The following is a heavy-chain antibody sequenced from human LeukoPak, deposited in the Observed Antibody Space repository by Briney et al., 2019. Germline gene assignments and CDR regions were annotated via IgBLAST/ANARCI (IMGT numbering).Heavy chain of an antibody. D-gene: IGHD3-16*01. J-gene: IGHJ6*03. V-gene: IGHV3-30*04. Sequence: GALRLSFAASGFTFSSYAMHWVRQAPGKGLEWVAVISYDGSNKYYADSVKGRFTISRDNSKNTLYLQMNSLRAEDTAVYYCARDMIRKRYYYYYMDVWGKGTTVTVSS. CDR1: GFTFSSYA. CDR3: ARDMIRKRYYYYYMDV. CDR2: ISYDGSNK.